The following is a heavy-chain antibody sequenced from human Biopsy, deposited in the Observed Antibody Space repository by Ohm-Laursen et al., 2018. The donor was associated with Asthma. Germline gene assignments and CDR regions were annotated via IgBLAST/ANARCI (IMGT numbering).Heavy chain of an antibody. CDR3: AKSVLVWTVATGNYFDY. J-gene: IGHJ4*02. V-gene: IGHV3-23*01. CDR1: GFTFSSYA. CDR2: ISGSGGST. D-gene: IGHD5-12*01. Sequence: SLRLSCTASGFTFSSYAMSWVRQAPGKGLEWVSAISGSGGSTYYADSVKGRFTISRDNSKNTLYLQMNSLRAEDTAVYYCAKSVLVWTVATGNYFDYWSQGTLVTVSS.